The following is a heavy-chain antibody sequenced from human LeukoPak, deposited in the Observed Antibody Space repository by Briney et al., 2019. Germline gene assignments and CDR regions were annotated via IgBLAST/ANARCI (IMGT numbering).Heavy chain of an antibody. D-gene: IGHD6-13*01. CDR1: GFTFSSYA. Sequence: PGGSLRLSCAASGFTFSSYAMSWVRQAPGKGLEWVSTIGAAGVHTFYSDSVKGRLTISRDNSKSTLYLQMNSLRAEDTAVYYCAKDPGSSWYGSFDYWGQGTLVTVSS. CDR2: IGAAGVHT. J-gene: IGHJ4*02. V-gene: IGHV3-23*01. CDR3: AKDPGSSWYGSFDY.